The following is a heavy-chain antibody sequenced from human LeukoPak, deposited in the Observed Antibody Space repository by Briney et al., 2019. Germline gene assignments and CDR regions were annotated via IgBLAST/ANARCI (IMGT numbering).Heavy chain of an antibody. CDR1: GSSFTSYW. Sequence: GASLKISCKGSGSSFTSYWIGWVRQLPGKGLEWMGIIYPGDSDTRYSPSFQGQVTISADKSISTAYLQWSSLKASDTAMYYCARVTYYYDSSGSLYYYYMDVWGKGTTVTVSS. D-gene: IGHD3-22*01. CDR3: ARVTYYYDSSGSLYYYYMDV. J-gene: IGHJ6*03. CDR2: IYPGDSDT. V-gene: IGHV5-51*01.